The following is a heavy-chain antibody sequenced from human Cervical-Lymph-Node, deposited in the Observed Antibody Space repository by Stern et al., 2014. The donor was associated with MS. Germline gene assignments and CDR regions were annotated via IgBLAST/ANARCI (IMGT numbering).Heavy chain of an antibody. V-gene: IGHV1-69*06. Sequence: QVQLGQSGAEVKKPGSSVKVSCKASGATFTDYAISWVRQAPGQGPEWMGGITPIFGSADYAQKFQGRLTITADKSTSTAYMNLSSLTSEDTAVYYCAREVGSLAMDVWGQGTTVIVSS. CDR1: GATFTDYA. CDR2: ITPIFGSA. J-gene: IGHJ6*01. D-gene: IGHD1-1*01. CDR3: AREVGSLAMDV.